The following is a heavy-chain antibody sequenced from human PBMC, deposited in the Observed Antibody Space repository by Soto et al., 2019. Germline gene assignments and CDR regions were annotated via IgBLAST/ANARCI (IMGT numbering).Heavy chain of an antibody. Sequence: EVQLLESGGGLVQPGGSLRLSCAASGFTFSSYAMSWVRQAPGKGLEWVSAISGSGGSKYYADSVKGRFTISRDNSKNTLYLQMNSLRAEDTAVYYCAKDLRPRVGATIGYWGQGTLVTVSS. CDR3: AKDLRPRVGATIGY. V-gene: IGHV3-23*01. CDR2: ISGSGGSK. J-gene: IGHJ4*02. D-gene: IGHD1-26*01. CDR1: GFTFSSYA.